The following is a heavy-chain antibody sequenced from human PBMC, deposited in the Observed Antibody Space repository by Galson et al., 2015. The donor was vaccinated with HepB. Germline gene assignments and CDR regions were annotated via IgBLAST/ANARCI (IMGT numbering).Heavy chain of an antibody. CDR1: GFNFNSFA. CDR2: ISYAGSNI. V-gene: IGHV3-30*03. Sequence: SLRLSCAASGFNFNSFAMHWVRQAPDKRLDWVAVISYAGSNINYADSVKGRFTISRDNSKNTLYLEMNDVTTEDTGVYFCASGQGGLAPAGSPFDYWGQGTLVTVSS. D-gene: IGHD6-19*01. CDR3: ASGQGGLAPAGSPFDY. J-gene: IGHJ4*02.